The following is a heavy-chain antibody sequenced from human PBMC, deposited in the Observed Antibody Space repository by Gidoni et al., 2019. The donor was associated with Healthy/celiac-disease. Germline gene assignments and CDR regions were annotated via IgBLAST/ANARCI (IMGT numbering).Heavy chain of an antibody. J-gene: IGHJ4*02. CDR2: INWHGGST. Sequence: EVQLVESGGGVVRPGGSLRLYCAPSGFTFDDYAISWVRQAQGKGLERVSGINWHGGSTGYADSVKGRFTISRDNAKNSLYLQMNSLRAEDTALYYCARGDGLVVPAKLTHPFDYWGQGTLVTVSS. D-gene: IGHD2-2*01. V-gene: IGHV3-20*04. CDR3: ARGDGLVVPAKLTHPFDY. CDR1: GFTFDDYA.